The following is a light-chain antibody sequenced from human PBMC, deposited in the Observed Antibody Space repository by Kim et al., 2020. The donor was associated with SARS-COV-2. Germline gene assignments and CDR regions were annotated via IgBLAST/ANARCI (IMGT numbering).Light chain of an antibody. J-gene: IGKJ4*01. Sequence: SLSPGERATLSCRVSQSVGTFLAWYQQKPGQAPRLLIYDASNRATGTPARFSGSGSGTDFTLTISSLEPEDFALYYCEQRSSWPLTFGGGTKVE. CDR3: EQRSSWPLT. CDR1: QSVGTF. V-gene: IGKV3-11*01. CDR2: DAS.